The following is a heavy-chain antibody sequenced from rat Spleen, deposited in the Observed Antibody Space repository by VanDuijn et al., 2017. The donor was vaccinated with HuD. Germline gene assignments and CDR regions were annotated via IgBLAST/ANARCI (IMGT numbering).Heavy chain of an antibody. Sequence: EVQLVESGGGLVQPGRSLKLSCAVSGFTFSDFDMAWVRQAPTKGLEWVASISTGDDDTYYRDSVKGRFIISRDDEESTLYLEMDSLRSEDTATYFCARLGGLRNWFAYWGQGTLVTVSS. V-gene: IGHV5S23*01. J-gene: IGHJ3*01. CDR1: GFTFSDFD. CDR3: ARLGGLRNWFAY. D-gene: IGHD4-3*01. CDR2: ISTGDDDT.